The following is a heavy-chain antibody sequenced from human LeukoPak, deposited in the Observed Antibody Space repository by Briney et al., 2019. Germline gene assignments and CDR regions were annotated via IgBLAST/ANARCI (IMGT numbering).Heavy chain of an antibody. Sequence: PGGSLRLSCAASGFTFSSYEMNWVRQAPGKGLEWVSAISGSGGSTYYADSVKGRFTISRDNSKNTLYLHMTSLRAEDTALYYCAKNGNYYDSSGPTPPIFDYWGRGTLVTVSS. CDR1: GFTFSSYE. CDR3: AKNGNYYDSSGPTPPIFDY. V-gene: IGHV3-23*01. J-gene: IGHJ4*02. CDR2: ISGSGGST. D-gene: IGHD3-22*01.